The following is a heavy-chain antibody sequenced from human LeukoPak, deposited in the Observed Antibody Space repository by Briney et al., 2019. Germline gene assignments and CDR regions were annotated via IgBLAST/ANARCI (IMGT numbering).Heavy chain of an antibody. CDR3: AKDASNHGDY. Sequence: GGSLRLSCEASGFTFVSYAMHWVRQAPGKGLEWVAVISYDGSNKYYADSVKGRFTISRDNSKNTLYLQMNSLRAEDTAVYYCAKDASNHGDYWGQGTLVTVSS. J-gene: IGHJ4*02. CDR1: GFTFVSYA. CDR2: ISYDGSNK. V-gene: IGHV3-30*18. D-gene: IGHD1-14*01.